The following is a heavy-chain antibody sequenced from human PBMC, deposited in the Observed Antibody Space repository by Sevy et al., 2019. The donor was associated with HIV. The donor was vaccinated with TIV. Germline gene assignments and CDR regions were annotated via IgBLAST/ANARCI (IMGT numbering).Heavy chain of an antibody. Sequence: GGSLRLSCAASGFACYDYSMSWIRQAPGKGLEWVATLSFGCGKINYADSVKGRFTISRENSKNSFYLQMDNLRVEDTALYYCAREGCTRPHDYWGQGTRVTVSS. CDR2: LSFGCGKI. CDR1: GFACYDYS. J-gene: IGHJ4*02. D-gene: IGHD2-8*01. V-gene: IGHV3-23*01. CDR3: AREGCTRPHDY.